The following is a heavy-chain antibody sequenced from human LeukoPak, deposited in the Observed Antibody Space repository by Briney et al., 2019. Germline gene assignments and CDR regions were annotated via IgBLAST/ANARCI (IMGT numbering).Heavy chain of an antibody. J-gene: IGHJ4*02. V-gene: IGHV3-30-3*01. CDR1: GFTFSSYA. D-gene: IGHD3-9*01. CDR2: ISYDGSNK. Sequence: PGGSLRLSCAASGFTFSSYAMHWVRQAPGKGLEWVAVISYDGSNKYYADSVKGRFTISRDNSKNTLYLQMNSLRAEDTAVYYCAAEYYDILTGAQERDFDYWGQGTLVTVSS. CDR3: AAEYYDILTGAQERDFDY.